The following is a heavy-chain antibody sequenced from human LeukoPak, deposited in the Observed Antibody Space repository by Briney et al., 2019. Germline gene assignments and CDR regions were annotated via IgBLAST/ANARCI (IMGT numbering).Heavy chain of an antibody. CDR2: ISSSSSYI. CDR1: EFTFSSYS. V-gene: IGHV3-21*06. Sequence: PGGSLRLSCAASEFTFSSYSMNWVRQAPGKGLEWVSSISSSSSYIYYADSMRGRFTISRDNAENSLYLQMNSLKPEDTAVYYCARVAEAAAFDSWGQGTLVTVSS. J-gene: IGHJ4*02. CDR3: ARVAEAAAFDS. D-gene: IGHD6-13*01.